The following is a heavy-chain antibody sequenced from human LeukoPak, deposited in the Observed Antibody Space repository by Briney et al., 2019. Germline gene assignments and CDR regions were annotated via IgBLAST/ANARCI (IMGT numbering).Heavy chain of an antibody. V-gene: IGHV4-59*08. CDR3: ATLDSSGRDH. J-gene: IGHJ4*02. CDR2: IYYSGST. Sequence: SETLSLTCTVSGGSISSYYWNWIRQPPGEGLEWIGYIYYSGSTNYNPSLKSRVTIPVDTSKNQFSLKLSSVTAADTAVYYCATLDSSGRDHWGQGTLVTVSS. CDR1: GGSISSYY. D-gene: IGHD6-19*01.